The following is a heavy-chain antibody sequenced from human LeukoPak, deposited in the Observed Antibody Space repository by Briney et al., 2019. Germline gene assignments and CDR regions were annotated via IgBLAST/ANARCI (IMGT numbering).Heavy chain of an antibody. CDR2: VSYDPSKQ. CDR1: GFTFTTYS. Sequence: PGRSLRLSCAASGFTFTTYSMHWVRQAPGKGLEWVAIVSYDPSKQKYADSVRGRFTISRDNSNNILYLQLNSLRVEDTAIYYCARGSSPRGYTYGYLDSWGQGTLVSVSS. V-gene: IGHV3-30*04. CDR3: ARGSSPRGYTYGYLDS. D-gene: IGHD5-18*01. J-gene: IGHJ4*02.